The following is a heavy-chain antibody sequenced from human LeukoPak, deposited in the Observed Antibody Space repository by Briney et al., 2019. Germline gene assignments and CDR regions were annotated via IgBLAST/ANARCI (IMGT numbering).Heavy chain of an antibody. J-gene: IGHJ4*02. V-gene: IGHV3-23*01. D-gene: IGHD3-10*01. CDR3: AKSRYNYYGSGSTIDY. CDR2: ISGSGGST. Sequence: GGSLRLSCAASGFTFSSYATSWVRQAPGKGLEWVSAISGSGGSTYYADSVKGRFTISRDNSKNTLYLQMNSLRAEDTAVYYCAKSRYNYYGSGSTIDYWGQGTLVTVSS. CDR1: GFTFSSYA.